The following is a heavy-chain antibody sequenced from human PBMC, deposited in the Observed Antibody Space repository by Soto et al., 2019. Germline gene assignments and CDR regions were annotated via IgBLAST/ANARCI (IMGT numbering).Heavy chain of an antibody. CDR3: ASEYSGSYFGIDY. V-gene: IGHV3-30-3*01. CDR2: ISYDGSNK. D-gene: IGHD1-26*01. Sequence: QVQLVESGGGVVQPGRSLRLSCAASGFTFSSYAMHWVRQAPGKGLEWVAVISYDGSNKYYADSVKGRFTISRDNSKNTLYLQMNSLRAEDTAVYYCASEYSGSYFGIDYWGQGTLVTVSS. J-gene: IGHJ4*02. CDR1: GFTFSSYA.